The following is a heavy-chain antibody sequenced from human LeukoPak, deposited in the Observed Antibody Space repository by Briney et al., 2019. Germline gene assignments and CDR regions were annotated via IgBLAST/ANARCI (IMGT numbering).Heavy chain of an antibody. Sequence: SETLSLTCTVSGGSISSSSYYWGWIRQPPGKGLEWIGSIYYSGSTYYNPSLKSRVTISVDTSKNQFSLKLSSVTAADTAVYYCARTQLAAAGSAPSFVDYWGQGTLVTVSS. CDR1: GGSISSSSYY. CDR3: ARTQLAAAGSAPSFVDY. V-gene: IGHV4-39*07. D-gene: IGHD6-13*01. J-gene: IGHJ4*02. CDR2: IYYSGST.